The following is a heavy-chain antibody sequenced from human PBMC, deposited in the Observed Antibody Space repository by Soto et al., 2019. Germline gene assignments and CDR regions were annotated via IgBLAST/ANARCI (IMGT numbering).Heavy chain of an antibody. D-gene: IGHD6-13*01. CDR3: ARAGRQQLVRRDWFDP. CDR1: GGSFSSNY. J-gene: IGHJ5*02. V-gene: IGHV4-34*01. CDR2: INHSGST. Sequence: SETLSITCAVYGGSFSSNYLSGIRQRAAKGLEWIGEINHSGSTNYNPSLKSRVTISVDTSKNQFSLKLSSVTAADTAMYYCARAGRQQLVRRDWFDPWGQGTLVTVSS.